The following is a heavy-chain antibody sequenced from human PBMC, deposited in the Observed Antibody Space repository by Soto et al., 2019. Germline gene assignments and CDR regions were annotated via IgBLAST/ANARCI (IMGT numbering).Heavy chain of an antibody. CDR1: GFSLNTRGVG. Sequence: QITLKESGPPLVKPTQTLTLTCTFSGFSLNTRGVGVGWIRQPPGKALEWLALLYWDDDKGYSPSLKSRLTITKDTSKNHVVLTVTNMDPVDTATYYCAHRPRGYSYYFDYWGQGTLVTVSS. D-gene: IGHD5-18*01. CDR3: AHRPRGYSYYFDY. J-gene: IGHJ4*02. CDR2: LYWDDDK. V-gene: IGHV2-5*02.